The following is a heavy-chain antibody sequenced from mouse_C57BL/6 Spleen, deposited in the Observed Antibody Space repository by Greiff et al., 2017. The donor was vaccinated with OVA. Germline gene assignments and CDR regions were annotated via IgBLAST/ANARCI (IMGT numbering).Heavy chain of an antibody. Sequence: EVKLVESGGGLVKPGGSLKLSCAASGFTFSDYGMHWVRQAPEKGLEWVAYISSGSSTIYYADTVKGQFTISRDTAKNTQFLQMTSLRSEDTAIYYCASYNYDMWFGYWGQGTLVTVSA. D-gene: IGHD2-12*01. CDR2: ISSGSSTI. J-gene: IGHJ3*01. CDR3: ASYNYDMWFGY. CDR1: GFTFSDYG. V-gene: IGHV5-17*01.